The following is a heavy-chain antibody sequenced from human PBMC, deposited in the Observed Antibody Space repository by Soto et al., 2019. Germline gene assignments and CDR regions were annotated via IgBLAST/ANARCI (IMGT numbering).Heavy chain of an antibody. Sequence: ASVKVSCKASGGTFSSYAISWVRQAPGQGLEWMGGIIPIFGTANYAQKFQGRVTITADESTSTAYMELSSLRSEDTAVYYCARDMLIGGSGSYYNGSHRWWYYYGMDVWGQGTTVTVSS. CDR3: ARDMLIGGSGSYYNGSHRWWYYYGMDV. J-gene: IGHJ6*02. D-gene: IGHD3-10*01. V-gene: IGHV1-69*13. CDR2: IIPIFGTA. CDR1: GGTFSSYA.